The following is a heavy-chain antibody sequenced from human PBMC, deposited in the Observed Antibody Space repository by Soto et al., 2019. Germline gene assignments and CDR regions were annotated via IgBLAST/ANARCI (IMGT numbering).Heavy chain of an antibody. J-gene: IGHJ4*02. CDR3: AKVVVAATRHTDFDS. CDR1: GGSINSNNCY. D-gene: IGHD2-15*01. V-gene: IGHV4-39*01. CDR2: LYNDGST. Sequence: PSETLSLTCTVSGGSINSNNCYWSWIRQPPGKGLAWIASLYNDGSTYYSPSLKSRVTISADTSKNQFSLNLKSVTAADTAVYYCAKVVVAATRHTDFDSWGQGTLVTVYS.